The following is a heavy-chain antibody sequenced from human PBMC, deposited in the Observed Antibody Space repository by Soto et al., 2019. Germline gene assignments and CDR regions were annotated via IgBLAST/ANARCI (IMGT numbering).Heavy chain of an antibody. CDR1: GFTVSTNY. CDR2: LYSDGRT. V-gene: IGHV3-66*01. Sequence: DVQLAESGGTLVRPGGSLRLSCAASGFTVSTNYMSWVRQAPGKGLEWVSVLYSDGRTYYADSVKGRFTISRDNSKNTLYLLMNGLRVEDTAVYYCARDLGDYFDSWGQGTLATVSS. D-gene: IGHD3-10*01. CDR3: ARDLGDYFDS. J-gene: IGHJ4*02.